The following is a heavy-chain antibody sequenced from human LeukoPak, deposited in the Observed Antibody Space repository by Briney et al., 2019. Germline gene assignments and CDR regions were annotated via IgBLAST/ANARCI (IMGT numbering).Heavy chain of an antibody. J-gene: IGHJ3*02. CDR1: GGTFSSYA. D-gene: IGHD2-2*01. CDR2: IIPILGIA. Sequence: SVKVSRKASGGTFSSYAISWVRQAPGQGLEWMGRIIPILGIANYAQKFQGRVTITADKSTSTAYMELSSLRSEDTAVYYCARRPCSSTNCSYAAFDIWGQGTMVTVSS. V-gene: IGHV1-69*04. CDR3: ARRPCSSTNCSYAAFDI.